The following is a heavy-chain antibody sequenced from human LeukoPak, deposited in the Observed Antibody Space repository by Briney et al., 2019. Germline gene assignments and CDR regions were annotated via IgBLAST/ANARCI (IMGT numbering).Heavy chain of an antibody. V-gene: IGHV4-59*01. CDR2: IYYSGST. J-gene: IGHJ5*02. Sequence: SETLSLTCTVSGGSISSYYWSWIRQPPGKGLEWIGCIYYSGSTNYNPSLKSRVTISIDTSKNHFSLKLDSVTAADTAVYYCARDKGYCGGGNCLGNWFDPWGQGTLVTVSS. D-gene: IGHD2-15*01. CDR1: GGSISSYY. CDR3: ARDKGYCGGGNCLGNWFDP.